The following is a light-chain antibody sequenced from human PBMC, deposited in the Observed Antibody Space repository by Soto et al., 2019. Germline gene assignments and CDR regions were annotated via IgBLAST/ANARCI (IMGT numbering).Light chain of an antibody. CDR3: SSYTSSSPLYV. Sequence: QSVLTQPASVSGSPGQSITISCTGTSSDVGGYNYVSWYQQHPGKAPKLIIYEVAKRPSGVSSRFSGSKSGNTASLTISGLQAEDEADYHCSSYTSSSPLYVFGTGTKVTVL. CDR1: SSDVGGYNY. CDR2: EVA. V-gene: IGLV2-14*01. J-gene: IGLJ1*01.